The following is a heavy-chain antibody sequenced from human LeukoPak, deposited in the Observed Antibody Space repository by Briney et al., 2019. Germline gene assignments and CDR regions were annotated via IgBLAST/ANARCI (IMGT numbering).Heavy chain of an antibody. CDR1: GFPFRRHS. V-gene: IGHV3-21*01. D-gene: IGHD4-17*01. J-gene: IGHJ4*02. Sequence: GGSLRLSCSTSGFPFRRHSMNWVRQAPGKGLEWVSSIMSNTDVHYADSVKGRFIISRDNAKNSLFLQMNSLRAEDTAVYYCARDDDFGYWGQGTLVTVSS. CDR3: ARDDDFGY. CDR2: IMSNTDV.